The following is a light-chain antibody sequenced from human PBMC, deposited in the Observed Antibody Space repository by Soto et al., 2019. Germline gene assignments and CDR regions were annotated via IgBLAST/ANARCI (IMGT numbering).Light chain of an antibody. CDR3: SSYTSSSTRV. Sequence: QSVLTQPASVSGSPGQSITISCTGTSSDVGGYNYVSWYQQHPGKAPKVMIYEVSKRPSGVSNRFSGSKSGNTASLTISRLQAEDEADYYCSSYTSSSTRVFGTGTKLTVL. CDR2: EVS. CDR1: SSDVGGYNY. J-gene: IGLJ1*01. V-gene: IGLV2-14*01.